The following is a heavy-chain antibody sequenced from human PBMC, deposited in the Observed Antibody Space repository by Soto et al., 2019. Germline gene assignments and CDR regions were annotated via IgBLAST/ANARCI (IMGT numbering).Heavy chain of an antibody. CDR3: ARGECSSNYCFTRWALDI. CDR2: ISHSGST. J-gene: IGHJ3*02. Sequence: SETLSLTCAVYGGSFSGYYWTWIRQTPGKGLEWIGEISHSGSTNYKPSLKSRVTISADPSKKQFSLNLTSVTAADSGVYYCARGECSSNYCFTRWALDIWGQGTVVT. CDR1: GGSFSGYY. D-gene: IGHD2-2*01. V-gene: IGHV4-34*01.